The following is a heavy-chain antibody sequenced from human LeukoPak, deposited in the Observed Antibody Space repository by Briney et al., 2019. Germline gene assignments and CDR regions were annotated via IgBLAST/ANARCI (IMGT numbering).Heavy chain of an antibody. CDR2: IYFDGSNK. CDR3: VKDKDTAMVYNPFGM. CDR1: GFTFSNFG. D-gene: IGHD5-18*01. J-gene: IGHJ3*02. V-gene: IGHV3-33*06. Sequence: GGSLRLSCAASGFTFSNFGMHWVRQAPGKGLEWVSLIYFDGSNKDYGDSVKGRFTISRDNSKNILYLQMDSLRAEDTAVYYCVKDKDTAMVYNPFGMWGQGTLVTVSS.